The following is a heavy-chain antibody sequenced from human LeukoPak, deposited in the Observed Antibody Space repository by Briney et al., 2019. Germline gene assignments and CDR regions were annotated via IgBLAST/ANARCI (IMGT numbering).Heavy chain of an antibody. J-gene: IGHJ3*02. CDR1: GFTFSSYA. V-gene: IGHV3-30*04. Sequence: GGSLRLSCAASGFTFSSYAMHWVRQAPGKGLEWVAVISYDGSNKYYADSVKGRFTISRDNSKNTLFLQMNSLRAEDTAVYYCARDLTNIHTTGSTYDAIDIWGQGTMVTVSS. D-gene: IGHD1-1*01. CDR3: ARDLTNIHTTGSTYDAIDI. CDR2: ISYDGSNK.